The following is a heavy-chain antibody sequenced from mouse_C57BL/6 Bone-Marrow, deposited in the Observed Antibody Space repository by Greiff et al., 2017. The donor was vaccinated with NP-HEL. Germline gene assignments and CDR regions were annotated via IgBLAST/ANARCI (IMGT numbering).Heavy chain of an antibody. CDR1: GFTFSSYT. CDR3: ARHPYYYGSSYWYFDV. J-gene: IGHJ1*03. CDR2: ISGGGGNT. D-gene: IGHD1-1*01. V-gene: IGHV5-9*01. Sequence: EVKLMESGGGLVKPGGSLKLSCAASGFTFSSYTMSWVRQTPEKRLEWVATISGGGGNTYYPDSVKGRFTISRDNAKNTLYLQMSSLRSEDTALNYCARHPYYYGSSYWYFDVWGTGTTVTVSS.